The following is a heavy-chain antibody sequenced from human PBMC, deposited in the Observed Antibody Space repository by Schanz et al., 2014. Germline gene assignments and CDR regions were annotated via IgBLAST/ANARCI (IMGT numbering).Heavy chain of an antibody. CDR2: INTSGGSR. D-gene: IGHD2-21*01. V-gene: IGHV3-23*04. J-gene: IGHJ3*01. CDR3: ARDEGRDGYNLAFDV. Sequence: EVQLVESGGGLVQPGGSLRLSYAASGFSFSTHAMSWVRQAPGQGLEWVSGINTSGGSRYYAESVKGRFTISRDSSKNTLFLQMNSLRADDTAIYFCARDEGRDGYNLAFDVWGQGTLVTVSS. CDR1: GFSFSTHA.